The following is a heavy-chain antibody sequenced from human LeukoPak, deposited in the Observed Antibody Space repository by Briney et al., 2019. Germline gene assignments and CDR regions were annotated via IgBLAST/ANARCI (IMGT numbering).Heavy chain of an antibody. J-gene: IGHJ6*03. CDR3: ARHLYSSSSRGDYYYYMDV. Sequence: SETLSLTCTVSGGSISSSSYYWGWICQPPGKGLEWIGSIYYSGSTYYNPSLESRVTISVDTSKNQFSLKLSSVTAADTAVYYCARHLYSSSSRGDYYYYMDVWGKGTTVTVSS. CDR2: IYYSGST. V-gene: IGHV4-39*01. CDR1: GGSISSSSYY. D-gene: IGHD6-6*01.